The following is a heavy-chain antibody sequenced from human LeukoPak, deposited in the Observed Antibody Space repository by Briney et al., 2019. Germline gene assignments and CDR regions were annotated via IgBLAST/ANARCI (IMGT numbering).Heavy chain of an antibody. Sequence: GGSLRLSCAASGFTFSSYAMSWVRQAPGKGLEWVSAISGSGGSTYYADSVKGRFTISRGNAKNSLYLQMNSLRAEDTAVYYCASQSYYDFWSGYPKALDYWGQGTLVTVSS. V-gene: IGHV3-23*01. CDR1: GFTFSSYA. J-gene: IGHJ4*02. CDR3: ASQSYYDFWSGYPKALDY. CDR2: ISGSGGST. D-gene: IGHD3-3*01.